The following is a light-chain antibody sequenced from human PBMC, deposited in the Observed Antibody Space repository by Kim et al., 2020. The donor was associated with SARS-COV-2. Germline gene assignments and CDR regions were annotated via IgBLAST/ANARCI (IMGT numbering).Light chain of an antibody. Sequence: LTVSPGGTVDLPCGSRPGGVTSAHRPYWFQQKPGQAPRALIYETTSKYSWTPARFSASLLGGKAALTLSGAQPEDEAEYYCMLSWMFGGGTQLTVL. J-gene: IGLJ3*02. CDR3: MLSWM. CDR1: PGGVTSAHR. CDR2: ETT. V-gene: IGLV7-46*01.